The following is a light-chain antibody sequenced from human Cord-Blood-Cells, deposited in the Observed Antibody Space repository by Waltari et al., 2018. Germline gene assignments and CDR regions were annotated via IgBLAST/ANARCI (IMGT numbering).Light chain of an antibody. CDR2: KVS. V-gene: IGKV2-30*01. CDR1: QILVYSHGNTY. CDR3: MQGTHWPPMYT. Sequence: DVVMTQSPLSLPVTLGQPASISCRSSQILVYSHGNTYLNRFQQRPGLTPKRLIYKVSSRDSGVPDRCSGSGSGTDCPLKISWVEAEEVWVYYCMQGTHWPPMYTFCQGTKLEIK. J-gene: IGKJ2*01.